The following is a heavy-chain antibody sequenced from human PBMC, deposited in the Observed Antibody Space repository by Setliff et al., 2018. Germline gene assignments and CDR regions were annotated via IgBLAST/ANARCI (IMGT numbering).Heavy chain of an antibody. CDR2: IYSGGST. CDR1: GFTFSNAW. D-gene: IGHD3-22*01. J-gene: IGHJ4*02. V-gene: IGHV3-66*02. CDR3: AKVSYYYDSSGLIDY. Sequence: GGSLRLSCAASGFTFSNAWMSWVRQAPGKGLEWVSVIYSGGSTYYADSVKGRFTISRDNSKNTLYLQMNSLRAEDTAVYYCAKVSYYYDSSGLIDYWGQGTLVTVSS.